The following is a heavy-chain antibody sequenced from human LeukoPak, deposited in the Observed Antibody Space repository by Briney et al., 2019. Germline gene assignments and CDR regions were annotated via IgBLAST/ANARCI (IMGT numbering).Heavy chain of an antibody. Sequence: ASVKISCKASGYTFTGYYMHWVRQAPGQGLEWMGWINPNSGGTNYAQKFQGRVTMTRDTSISTAYMELSRLRSDDTAVYYCASIRDGAAALWFDPWGQGTLVTVSS. CDR1: GYTFTGYY. CDR3: ASIRDGAAALWFDP. V-gene: IGHV1-2*02. CDR2: INPNSGGT. D-gene: IGHD6-13*01. J-gene: IGHJ5*02.